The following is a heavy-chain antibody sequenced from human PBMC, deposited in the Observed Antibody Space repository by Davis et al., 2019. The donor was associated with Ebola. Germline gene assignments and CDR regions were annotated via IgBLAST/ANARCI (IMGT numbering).Heavy chain of an antibody. V-gene: IGHV3-30-3*01. J-gene: IGHJ6*02. CDR2: ISYDGTKK. CDR1: GFTFSNFA. Sequence: GGSLRLSCAASGFTFSNFAMHWVRQAPGKGLEWVALISYDGTKKYYADSMKGRFTISRDTSKNTLYLQVNSLRTEDTAVYYCARDAYGMDVWGQGTTVTVSS. CDR3: ARDAYGMDV.